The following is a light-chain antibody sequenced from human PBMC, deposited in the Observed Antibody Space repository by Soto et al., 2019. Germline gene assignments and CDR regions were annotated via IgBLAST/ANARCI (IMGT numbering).Light chain of an antibody. CDR3: HQYDSYSWT. Sequence: IQVTQSPSSLSATEGDRVNISCRASQGISSYFAWYQQKPGKAPKLLMYDASTLQSGVPSRFSGSRSGTEFILTIISRQPDDFATSYCHQYDSYSWTFGQGTRVDI. CDR2: DAS. V-gene: IGKV1-9*01. J-gene: IGKJ1*01. CDR1: QGISSY.